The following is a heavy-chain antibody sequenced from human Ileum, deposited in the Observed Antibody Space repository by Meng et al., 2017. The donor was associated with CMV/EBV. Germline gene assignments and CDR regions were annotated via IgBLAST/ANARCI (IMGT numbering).Heavy chain of an antibody. V-gene: IGHV3-30*10. CDR3: AAEYQLMNAPYYEY. D-gene: IGHD2-2*01. Sequence: GESLKISCAAFGRNFNRYGMHWVRQAPGKGLEWVATISHDGSKTYYRESVRGRFAILRDNSKNTLALQLNSLRADDTAVYYCAAEYQLMNAPYYEYWGQGTLVTVSS. CDR2: ISHDGSKT. J-gene: IGHJ4*02. CDR1: GRNFNRYG.